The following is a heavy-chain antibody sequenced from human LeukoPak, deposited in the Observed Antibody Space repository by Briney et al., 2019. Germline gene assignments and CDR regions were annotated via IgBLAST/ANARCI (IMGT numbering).Heavy chain of an antibody. CDR2: IYTSGST. Sequence: SETLSLTCTVSGGSIRRYYWNWIRQPAGKGLEWIGRIYTSGSTNYNSSLKSRDTMSIDTPKTQFSLKLSSVTAADTAVYYCARAIGGYGDYGPYWFDPWGQGTLVTVSS. D-gene: IGHD4/OR15-4a*01. CDR3: ARAIGGYGDYGPYWFDP. V-gene: IGHV4-4*07. CDR1: GGSIRRYY. J-gene: IGHJ5*02.